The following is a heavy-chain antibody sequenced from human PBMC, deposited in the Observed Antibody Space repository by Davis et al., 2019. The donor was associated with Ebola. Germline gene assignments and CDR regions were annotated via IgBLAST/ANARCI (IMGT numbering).Heavy chain of an antibody. CDR3: ATNPRVPYSSAWYPVDY. Sequence: GESLKISCAASGFSFSTYDMNWVRQAPGKGLEWVSGMSGGGGSTFYADSVKGRFTISRDNSKNTLYLQMNSLRAEDTAVYYCATNPRVPYSSAWYPVDYWGHGALVTVSS. CDR1: GFSFSTYD. V-gene: IGHV3-23*01. J-gene: IGHJ4*01. D-gene: IGHD6-13*01. CDR2: MSGGGGST.